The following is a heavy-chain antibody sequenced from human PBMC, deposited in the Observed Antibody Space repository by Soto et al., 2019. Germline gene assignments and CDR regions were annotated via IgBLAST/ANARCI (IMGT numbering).Heavy chain of an antibody. CDR3: ARYKSNYYYGMDV. D-gene: IGHD1-20*01. CDR1: GGSISSYY. V-gene: IGHV4-59*01. CDR2: IYYSGIT. J-gene: IGHJ6*02. Sequence: PSETLSLTCTVSGGSISSYYWSWIRQPPGKGLEWIGYIYYSGITNYNPSLKSRVTISADTSKNQFSLKLSSVTAADTAVYYCARYKSNYYYGMDVWGQGTTVTVSS.